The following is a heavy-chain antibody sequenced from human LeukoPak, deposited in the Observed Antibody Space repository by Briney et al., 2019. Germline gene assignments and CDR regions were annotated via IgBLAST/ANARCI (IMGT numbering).Heavy chain of an antibody. J-gene: IGHJ4*02. CDR3: ARTFRGNYYDSSGYYFDY. Sequence: GASVKVSCKASGYTFTSYYMHWVRQAPGQGLEWMGIINPSGGSTSYAQKFQGRVTMTRDTSTSTVYMELSSVRSEDTAVYYCARTFRGNYYDSSGYYFDYWGQGTLVTVSS. V-gene: IGHV1-46*01. D-gene: IGHD3-22*01. CDR1: GYTFTSYY. CDR2: INPSGGST.